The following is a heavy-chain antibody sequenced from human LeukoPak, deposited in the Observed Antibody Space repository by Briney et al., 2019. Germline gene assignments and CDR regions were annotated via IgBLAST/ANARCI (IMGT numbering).Heavy chain of an antibody. D-gene: IGHD5-18*01. CDR2: IYYSGST. CDR3: ARHLDSSYGP. J-gene: IGHJ5*02. Sequence: SQTLSLTCTVSGGSISSGSYYWSWIRQPAGKGLEWIGSIYYSGSTYYNPSLKSRVTISVDTSKNQFSLKLSSVTAADTAVYYCARHLDSSYGPWGQGTLVTVSS. CDR1: GGSISSGSYY. V-gene: IGHV4-39*01.